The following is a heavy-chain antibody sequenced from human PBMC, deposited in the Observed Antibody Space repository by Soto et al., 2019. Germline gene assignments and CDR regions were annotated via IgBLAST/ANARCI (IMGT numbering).Heavy chain of an antibody. CDR2: IYFDGSNK. D-gene: IGHD2-8*01. CDR1: GFTIRNYA. Sequence: QVQLEESGGGVVQPGRSLRLSCAASGFTIRNYAMHWVRQAPDKGLEWVTIIYFDGSNKYYADSVKGRFTISRDNSKDTLYLQMNSLRPEDTAVYYCAKGSFGTGVTNDYWGQGTLVTVSS. J-gene: IGHJ4*02. V-gene: IGHV3-30*04. CDR3: AKGSFGTGVTNDY.